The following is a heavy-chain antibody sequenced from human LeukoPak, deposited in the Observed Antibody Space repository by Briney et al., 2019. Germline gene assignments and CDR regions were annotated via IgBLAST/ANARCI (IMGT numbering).Heavy chain of an antibody. D-gene: IGHD3-16*01. CDR2: IDPSDSYT. J-gene: IGHJ5*02. CDR1: GYSSTYW. CDR3: AGHGDIGGADWLDP. V-gene: IGHV5-10-1*01. Sequence: GESLKISCKGSGYSSTYWISWVRQMPGKGLEWMGRIDPSDSYTNYSPSFQGHVSMSADKTLNTAYLHWSRLKASDTAIYYCAGHGDIGGADWLDPWGQGTLVTVSS.